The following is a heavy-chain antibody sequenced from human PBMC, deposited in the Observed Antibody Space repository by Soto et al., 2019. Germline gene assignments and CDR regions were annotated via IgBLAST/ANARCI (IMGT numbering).Heavy chain of an antibody. D-gene: IGHD1-26*01. J-gene: IGHJ4*02. CDR1: GGSISSSSYY. Sequence: QLQLQESGPGLVKPSETLSLTCTVSGGSISSSSYYWGWIRQPPGKGLEWIGSIYYSGSTYYNPSLKSRVTISVDTSKNQFSLKLSSVTAADTAVYYCARSGIVGATDYWGQGTLVTVSS. CDR3: ARSGIVGATDY. CDR2: IYYSGST. V-gene: IGHV4-39*01.